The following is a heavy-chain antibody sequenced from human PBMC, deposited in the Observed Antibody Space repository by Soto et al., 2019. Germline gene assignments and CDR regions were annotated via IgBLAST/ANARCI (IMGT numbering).Heavy chain of an antibody. CDR3: ARDPTPKYYYDSSGTTSPYYFDY. Sequence: GGSLRLSCAASGFTFSSYGMHWVRQAPGKGLEWVAVIWYDGSNKYYADSVKGRFTISRDNSKNTLYLQMNSLRAEDTAVYYCARDPTPKYYYDSSGTTSPYYFDYWGQGTLVTVSS. J-gene: IGHJ4*02. CDR2: IWYDGSNK. D-gene: IGHD3-22*01. CDR1: GFTFSSYG. V-gene: IGHV3-33*01.